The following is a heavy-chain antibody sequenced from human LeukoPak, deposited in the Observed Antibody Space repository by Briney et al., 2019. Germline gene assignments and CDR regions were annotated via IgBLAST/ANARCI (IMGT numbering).Heavy chain of an antibody. V-gene: IGHV1-18*01. CDR2: ISAYNGNT. CDR1: GYTFTSYG. J-gene: IGHJ6*02. Sequence: ASVKVSCKASGYTFTSYGISWVRPAPGQGLEWMGWISAYNGNTNYAQKLQGRVTMTTDTSTSTAYMELRSLRSDDTAVYYCARDQRSYYYYYGMDVWGQGTTVTVSS. D-gene: IGHD1-26*01. CDR3: ARDQRSYYYYYGMDV.